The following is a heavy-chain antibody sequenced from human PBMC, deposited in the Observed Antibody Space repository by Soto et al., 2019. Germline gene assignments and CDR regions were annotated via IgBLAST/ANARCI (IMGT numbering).Heavy chain of an antibody. Sequence: PSETLSLTCAVCGDSISSSNWWTWVRQPPGKGLEWIGDIYHTGITNLVDKSKNQFSLKLTSVTAADTAVYYCARDGDGRMTTNPYYYNGMDVWGLGTTVTVSS. D-gene: IGHD4-4*01. CDR2: IYHTGIT. V-gene: IGHV4-4*02. CDR1: GDSISSSNW. J-gene: IGHJ6*02. CDR3: ARDGDGRMTTNPYYYNGMDV.